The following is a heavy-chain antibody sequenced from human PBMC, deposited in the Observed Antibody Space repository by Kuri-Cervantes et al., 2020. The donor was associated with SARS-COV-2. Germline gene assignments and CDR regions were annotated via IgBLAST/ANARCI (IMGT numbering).Heavy chain of an antibody. CDR1: GGSFSGYY. Sequence: ETLSLTCAVYGGSFSGYYWSWIRQPPGKGLEWIGEINHSGSTNYNLSLKSRVTISVDTSKNQFSLKLSSVTAADTAVYYCARGEGIVLVVYALAFDIWGQGTVVTVSS. J-gene: IGHJ3*02. V-gene: IGHV4-34*01. CDR3: ARGEGIVLVVYALAFDI. D-gene: IGHD2-8*02. CDR2: INHSGST.